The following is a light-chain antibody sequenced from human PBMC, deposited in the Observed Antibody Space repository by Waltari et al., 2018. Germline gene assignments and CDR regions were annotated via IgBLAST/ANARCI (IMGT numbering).Light chain of an antibody. CDR3: QTGGHGTWV. CDR2: VNSDGSH. V-gene: IGLV4-69*01. J-gene: IGLJ3*02. Sequence: QHEEKGPRDLMKVNSDGSHSKGDNIPGLFSGSSSGTAHYLTISSLQSEDEADYYCQTGGHGTWVFGGGTKLTVL.